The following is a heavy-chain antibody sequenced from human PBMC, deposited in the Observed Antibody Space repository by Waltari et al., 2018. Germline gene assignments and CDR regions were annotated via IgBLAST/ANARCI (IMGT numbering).Heavy chain of an antibody. J-gene: IGHJ5*02. CDR3: ARDMHSSSSALGWLDP. V-gene: IGHV3-33*01. CDR1: GFTFDSYG. Sequence: QVQLVESGGGVVQSGRALRLSCVASGFTFDSYGMHWVRQAPGKALEWVALIWFDGSAKYYADSGKGRFTVSRDNSKNTCYLQLNSLRAEDTAVYYCARDMHSSSSALGWLDPWGQGTLVTVSS. D-gene: IGHD6-6*01. CDR2: IWFDGSAK.